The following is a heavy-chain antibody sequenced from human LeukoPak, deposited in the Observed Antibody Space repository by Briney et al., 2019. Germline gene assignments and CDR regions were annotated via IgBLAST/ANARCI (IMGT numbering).Heavy chain of an antibody. V-gene: IGHV3-21*01. J-gene: IGHJ4*02. CDR1: GFTFSSYS. CDR2: ISSSSSYI. D-gene: IGHD3-10*01. CDR3: ARDWDYYGSDYFDY. Sequence: PGGSLRLSCAASGFTFSSYSMNWVRQAPGKGLEWVSSISSSSSYIYYADSVKGRFTISRDNAKNSLYLQMNSLRAEDTAVYYCARDWDYYGSDYFDYWGQGTLVTVSS.